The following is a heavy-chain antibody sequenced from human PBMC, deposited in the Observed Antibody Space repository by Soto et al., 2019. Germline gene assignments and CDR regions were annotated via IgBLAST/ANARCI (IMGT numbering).Heavy chain of an antibody. J-gene: IGHJ5*01. D-gene: IGHD2-2*01. V-gene: IGHV3-23*01. Sequence: EVQLLESGGGLVQPGGSLRVSCAASGFTFSSYGMSWVRQAPGKGLEWVSSISAAGGSAYYADPVKGRFTISRDNSKNMLYLQMNSLRAEDTAVYYCAKPPPYCSSNTCYFPFDSWGQGTLVTVSS. CDR2: ISAAGGSA. CDR1: GFTFSSYG. CDR3: AKPPPYCSSNTCYFPFDS.